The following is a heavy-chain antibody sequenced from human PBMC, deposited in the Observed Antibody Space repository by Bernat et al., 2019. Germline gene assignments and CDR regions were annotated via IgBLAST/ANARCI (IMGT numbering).Heavy chain of an antibody. CDR1: GFTFSGSA. CDR2: IRSKANSYAT. Sequence: EVQLVESGGGLVQPGGSLKLSCAASGFTFSGSAMHWVRQASGKGLEWVGRIRSKANSYATAYAASVKGRFTISRDDSKNTAYLQMNSLKTEDTDVYYCTSLRHDYGDYDFDYWGQGTLVTVSS. D-gene: IGHD4-17*01. J-gene: IGHJ4*02. CDR3: TSLRHDYGDYDFDY. V-gene: IGHV3-73*02.